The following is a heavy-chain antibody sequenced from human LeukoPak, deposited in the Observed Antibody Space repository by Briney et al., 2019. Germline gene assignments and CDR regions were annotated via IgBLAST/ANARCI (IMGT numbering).Heavy chain of an antibody. CDR3: ATAPKYYYLDV. CDR1: GASITNYC. CDR2: NHYSGGT. Sequence: PSETLSLTCSVSGASITNYCLTWVRRSPGKGLECIGYNHYSGGTNYTPSLKSRVTILIDATKNQFSLRLTSVTAADTAVYYCATAPKYYYLDVWGKGTTVTVSS. J-gene: IGHJ6*03. V-gene: IGHV4-59*03.